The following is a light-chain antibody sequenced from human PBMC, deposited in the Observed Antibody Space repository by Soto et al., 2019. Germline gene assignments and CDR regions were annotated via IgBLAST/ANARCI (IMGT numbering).Light chain of an antibody. J-gene: IGLJ2*01. CDR1: SSDVGGYNF. CDR3: SSYTSSITYVV. V-gene: IGLV2-14*01. CDR2: EVS. Sequence: QSALTQPASVSGSPGQSITISCTGTSSDVGGYNFVSWYQQHPGKAPKLMIYEVSNRPSGVSNRFSGSKSGNTASLTISGLQAEDEVDYYCSSYTSSITYVVFGGGTNLTVL.